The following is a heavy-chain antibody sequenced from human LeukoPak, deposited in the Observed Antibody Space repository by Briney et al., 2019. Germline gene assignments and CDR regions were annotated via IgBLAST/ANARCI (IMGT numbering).Heavy chain of an antibody. D-gene: IGHD2-8*01. Sequence: PSETLSLTCGVSGGSITTINWWSWVRQPPGQGLEWIGESHLSGRTNYNPSLNSRVTLPLDTSKNQLSLSLTSVTAADTAVYSCSGENGAFAPFGYWGQGTLVTVPS. CDR3: SGENGAFAPFGY. CDR2: SHLSGRT. V-gene: IGHV4-4*02. J-gene: IGHJ4*02. CDR1: GGSITTINW.